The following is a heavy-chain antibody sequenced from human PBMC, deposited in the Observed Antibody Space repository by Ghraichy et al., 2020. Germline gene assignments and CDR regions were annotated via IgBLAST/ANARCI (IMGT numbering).Heavy chain of an antibody. D-gene: IGHD5-18*01. J-gene: IGHJ6*02. Sequence: GGSLRLSCAASGFTFSSYSMNWVRQAPGKGLEWVSSISSSSSYIYYADSVKGRFTISRDNAKNSLYLQMNSLRAEDTAVYYCARAPEGYSYGSAYYHGMDVWGQGTTVTVSS. CDR2: ISSSSSYI. V-gene: IGHV3-21*01. CDR1: GFTFSSYS. CDR3: ARAPEGYSYGSAYYHGMDV.